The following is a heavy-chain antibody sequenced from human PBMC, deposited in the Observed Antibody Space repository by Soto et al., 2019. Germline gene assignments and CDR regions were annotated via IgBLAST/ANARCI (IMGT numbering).Heavy chain of an antibody. Sequence: VGSLRLSCAASGFTFSSYGMHWVRQAPGKGLEWVAVISYDGSNKYYADSVKGRFTISRDNSKNTLYLQMNSLRAEDTAVYYCAKNGGGKPFDYWGQGTLVTVSS. V-gene: IGHV3-30*18. D-gene: IGHD2-15*01. CDR2: ISYDGSNK. J-gene: IGHJ4*02. CDR3: AKNGGGKPFDY. CDR1: GFTFSSYG.